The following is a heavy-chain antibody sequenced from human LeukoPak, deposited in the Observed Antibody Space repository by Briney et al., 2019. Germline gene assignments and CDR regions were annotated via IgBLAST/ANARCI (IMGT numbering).Heavy chain of an antibody. CDR1: GYTFTSYA. Sequence: ASVKVSCKASGYTFTSYAMNWVRQAPGQGLEWMGWINTNTGNPTYAQGFTGRFVFSLDTSVSTAYLQISSLKAEDTAVYYCAGGNTAMAPGDYYYYMDVWGKGTTVTVSS. V-gene: IGHV7-4-1*02. CDR2: INTNTGNP. J-gene: IGHJ6*03. D-gene: IGHD5-18*01. CDR3: AGGNTAMAPGDYYYYMDV.